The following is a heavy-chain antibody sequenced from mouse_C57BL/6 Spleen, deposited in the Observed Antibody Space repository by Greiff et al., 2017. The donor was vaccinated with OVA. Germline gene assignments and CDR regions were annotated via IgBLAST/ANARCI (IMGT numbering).Heavy chain of an antibody. Sequence: QVQLKQPGAELVKPGASVKMSCKASGYTFTSYWITWVKQRPGQGLEWIGDIYPGSGSTNYNEKFKSKATLTVDTSSSTAYMQLSSLTSEDSAVYYCAFYDYDEGVKLYFDYWGQGTTLTVSS. J-gene: IGHJ2*01. CDR2: IYPGSGST. D-gene: IGHD2-4*01. CDR1: GYTFTSYW. CDR3: AFYDYDEGVKLYFDY. V-gene: IGHV1-55*01.